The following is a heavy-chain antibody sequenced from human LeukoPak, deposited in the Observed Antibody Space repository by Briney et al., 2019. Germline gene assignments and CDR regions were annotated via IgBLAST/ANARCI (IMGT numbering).Heavy chain of an antibody. CDR1: GGSLSSYY. D-gene: IGHD2-2*01. CDR3: ARDWVRSSSGLDLDI. CDR2: IYASGRT. Sequence: SETLSLTCTVSGGSLSSYYWSWIRQPAGKGLEWIGRIYASGRTNYNPSLKSRVAMSADSSKNQFSLKLSSVTAADTAVYYCARDWVRSSSGLDLDIWGQGTMVTVSS. V-gene: IGHV4-4*07. J-gene: IGHJ3*02.